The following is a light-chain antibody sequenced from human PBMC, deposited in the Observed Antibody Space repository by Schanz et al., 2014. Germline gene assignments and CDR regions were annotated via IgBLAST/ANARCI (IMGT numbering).Light chain of an antibody. V-gene: IGLV2-11*01. CDR2: DVR. CDR1: SSDVGGYNY. CDR3: CSYAGGYTWI. J-gene: IGLJ2*01. Sequence: QSALTQPPSASGSPGQSVTISCTGTSSDVGGYNYVSWYQQHPGKAPKLMIYDVRNRPSGVPYRFSGSKSGNTASLTISGLQAADEGDYYCCSYAGGYTWIFGGGTKLTVL.